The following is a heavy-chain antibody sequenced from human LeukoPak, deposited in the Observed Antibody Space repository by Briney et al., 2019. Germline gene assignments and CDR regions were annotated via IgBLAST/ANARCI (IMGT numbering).Heavy chain of an antibody. J-gene: IGHJ4*02. V-gene: IGHV3-23*01. CDR1: GFTFINYA. Sequence: PGGSLRLSCAASGFTFINYAMTWVRQAPGKGLEWVSAISGSGDSTFNADSVKGRFTISRDNSKNTLYPQMNSLRAEDTAVYYCAKESSSWKDYFDYWGQETLVTVSS. CDR3: AKESSSWKDYFDY. CDR2: ISGSGDST. D-gene: IGHD6-13*01.